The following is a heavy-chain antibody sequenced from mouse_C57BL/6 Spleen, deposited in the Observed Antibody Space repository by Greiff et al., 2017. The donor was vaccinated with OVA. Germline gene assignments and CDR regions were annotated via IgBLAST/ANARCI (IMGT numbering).Heavy chain of an antibody. D-gene: IGHD1-1*01. J-gene: IGHJ1*03. CDR1: GYTFTSYG. CDR2: IYPRSGNT. CDR3: ARELTVVATRYFDV. Sequence: QVQLQQSGAELARPGASVKLSCKASGYTFTSYGISWVKQRTGQGLEWIGEIYPRSGNTYYNEKFKGKATLTADKSSSTAYMELRSLTSEDSAVYFCARELTVVATRYFDVWGTGTTVTVSS. V-gene: IGHV1-81*01.